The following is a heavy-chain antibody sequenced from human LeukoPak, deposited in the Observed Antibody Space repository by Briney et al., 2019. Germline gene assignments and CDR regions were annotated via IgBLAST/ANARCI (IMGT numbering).Heavy chain of an antibody. D-gene: IGHD3-22*01. V-gene: IGHV3-53*04. J-gene: IGHJ4*02. CDR2: IYSAGST. CDR1: GFTVSSNY. CDR3: AGSYYDSSGYYYHDY. Sequence: GGSLRLSCAASGFTVSSNYMSWVRQAPGKGLEWVSVIYSAGSTYYPDSVKGRFTISRHNSKNTLYLQMNSLRAEDTAVYYCAGSYYDSSGYYYHDYWGQGTLVTVSS.